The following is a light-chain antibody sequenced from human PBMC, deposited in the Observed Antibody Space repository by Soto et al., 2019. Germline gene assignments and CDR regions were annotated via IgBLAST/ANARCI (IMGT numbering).Light chain of an antibody. Sequence: EIVLTQSPATLSLSPGETATLSCRASRSVSSNYLAWYQQRPGQAPRLLINRASNRATGIPDRFTGSGSGTDFTLTINRLEPADFAVYYCQHYGSSPRTFGQGTKVDIK. CDR3: QHYGSSPRT. CDR2: RAS. V-gene: IGKV3-20*01. CDR1: RSVSSNY. J-gene: IGKJ1*01.